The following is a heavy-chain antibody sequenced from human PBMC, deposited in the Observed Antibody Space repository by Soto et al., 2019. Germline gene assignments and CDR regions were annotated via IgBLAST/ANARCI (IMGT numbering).Heavy chain of an antibody. D-gene: IGHD3-22*01. Sequence: PSETLSLTCDVSGDTISTGGYTWAWIRQPPGKALEWIGHTYHSGNPYYNPSLKGRVTISVDTSKNQFSLKLSSVTAADTAVYYCARGSGSSGYYQIQFDYWGQGTLVTVS. CDR2: TYHSGNP. CDR3: ARGSGSSGYYQIQFDY. CDR1: GDTISTGGYT. V-gene: IGHV4-30-2*01. J-gene: IGHJ4*02.